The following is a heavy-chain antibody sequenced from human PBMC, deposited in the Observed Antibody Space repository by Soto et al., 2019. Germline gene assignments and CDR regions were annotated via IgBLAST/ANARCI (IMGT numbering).Heavy chain of an antibody. D-gene: IGHD5-12*01. CDR1: GGTTRSSNW. Sequence: SDILSLTCSVSGGTTRSSNWWSWVRQPPGKGLEWIGEIYHSGSTNYNPSLKSRVTISVVNSRNQFSLKLSSFTAAATALSSCARHFPGGYRVEYCGQGHRVTV. CDR2: IYHSGST. CDR3: ARHFPGGYRVEY. V-gene: IGHV4-4*02. J-gene: IGHJ4*02.